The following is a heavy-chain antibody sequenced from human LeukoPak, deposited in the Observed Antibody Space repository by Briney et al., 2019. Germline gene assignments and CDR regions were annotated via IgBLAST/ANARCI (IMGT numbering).Heavy chain of an antibody. CDR3: ARDVRFSSAYYYYGMDV. J-gene: IGHJ6*02. CDR2: IWYDGSNK. D-gene: IGHD3-3*01. Sequence: PGGSLRLSCAASGFTFSSHWMHWVRQAPGKGLEWVAIIWYDGSNKYYADSVKGRFTISRDNSRNTLYLQMNSLRAEDTAVYYCARDVRFSSAYYYYGMDVWGQGTTVTVS. V-gene: IGHV3-33*08. CDR1: GFTFSSHW.